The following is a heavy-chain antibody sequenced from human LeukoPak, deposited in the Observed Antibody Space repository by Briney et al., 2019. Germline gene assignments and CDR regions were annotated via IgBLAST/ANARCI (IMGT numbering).Heavy chain of an antibody. CDR1: GFTFSSYA. D-gene: IGHD6-13*01. CDR2: ISGSGGST. CDR3: AKVAVKYSSSWYDY. V-gene: IGHV3-23*01. Sequence: GGSLRLSCAASGFTFSSYAMSWVRQAPGKGLEWVSAISGSGGSTYYADSVKGRSTISRDNSKNTLYLQMNSLRAEDTAVYYCAKVAVKYSSSWYDYWGQGTLVTVSS. J-gene: IGHJ4*02.